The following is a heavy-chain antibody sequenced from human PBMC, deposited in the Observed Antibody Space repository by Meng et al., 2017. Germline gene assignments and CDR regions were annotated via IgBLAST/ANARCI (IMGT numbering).Heavy chain of an antibody. J-gene: IGHJ4*02. CDR1: GYSFTSYW. Sequence: KVSCKGSGYSFTSYWIGWVRQMPGKGLEWMGIIYPGDSDTRYSPSFQGQVTISADKSISTAYLQRSSLKASDTAIYYCATTRDGSGMGYWGQGTLVTVSS. D-gene: IGHD3-10*01. CDR2: IYPGDSDT. V-gene: IGHV5-51*01. CDR3: ATTRDGSGMGY.